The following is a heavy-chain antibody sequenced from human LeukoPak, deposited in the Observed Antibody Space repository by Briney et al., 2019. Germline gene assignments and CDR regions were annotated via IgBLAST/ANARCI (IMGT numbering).Heavy chain of an antibody. Sequence: SETLSLTCTVSGGSISSYYWSWIRQPPGKGLEWIGYIYYSGSTNYNPSLKSRVTISVDTSKNQFSLKLNSVTAADTAVYYCASSWNDAFDIWGQGTMVTVSS. CDR2: IYYSGST. CDR1: GGSISSYY. J-gene: IGHJ3*02. V-gene: IGHV4-59*01. CDR3: ASSWNDAFDI. D-gene: IGHD1-1*01.